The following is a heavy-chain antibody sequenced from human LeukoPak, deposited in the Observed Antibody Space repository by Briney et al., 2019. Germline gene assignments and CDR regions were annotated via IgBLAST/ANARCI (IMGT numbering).Heavy chain of an antibody. J-gene: IGHJ4*02. CDR1: GFTFGDYY. CDR3: ARGGFDY. D-gene: IGHD2-15*01. Sequence: PGGSLRLSCTASGFTFGDYYLNWVRQAPGKGLEGVGFIRGKPYGGTTEYASSVKGRFTISRGDSKNIAYLQMNSLKTEDTAVYYCARGGFDYWGQGTPVTVSS. V-gene: IGHV3-49*04. CDR2: IRGKPYGGTT.